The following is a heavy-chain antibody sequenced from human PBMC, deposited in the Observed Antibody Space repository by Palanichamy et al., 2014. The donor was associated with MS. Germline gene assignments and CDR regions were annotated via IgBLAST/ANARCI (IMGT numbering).Heavy chain of an antibody. CDR1: GYSISSGYY. CDR2: IYHSGST. J-gene: IGHJ4*02. Sequence: QVQLQESGPGLVKPSETLSLTCTVSGYSISSGYYWGWIRQPPGKGLEWIGSIYHSGSTYYNPSLKSRVTISVDTSKNQFSLKLSSVTAADTAVYYCARVNPYPIREYSSSPAFDYWGQGTLVTVSS. D-gene: IGHD6-6*01. V-gene: IGHV4-38-2*02. CDR3: ARVNPYPIREYSSSPAFDY.